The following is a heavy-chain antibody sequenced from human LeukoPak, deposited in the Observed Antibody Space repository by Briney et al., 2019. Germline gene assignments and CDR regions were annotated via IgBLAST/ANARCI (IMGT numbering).Heavy chain of an antibody. D-gene: IGHD3-22*01. CDR1: GGSISSYY. Sequence: SETLALTCTVSGGSISSYYWSWIRQPPGKGREWIGYIYYSGSTNYNPSLKSRGTISVDTSKNQFSLQLSSVAAAHPAVYYCARPRPYDSSPSWRDYDAFAIWGQGTMVTVSS. CDR3: ARPRPYDSSPSWRDYDAFAI. CDR2: IYYSGST. J-gene: IGHJ3*02. V-gene: IGHV4-59*08.